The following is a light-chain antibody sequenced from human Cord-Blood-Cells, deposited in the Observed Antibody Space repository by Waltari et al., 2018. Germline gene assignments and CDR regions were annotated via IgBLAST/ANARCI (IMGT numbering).Light chain of an antibody. CDR1: KPRRYQ. CDR2: DKN. Sequence: SSELAPDPAVSVSLAQAERNTLQGDKPRRYQVICYQQKPRQAPVLVIYDKNNRPSGIPDRFSGSSSGNTASLTISGAQAEDEADYYCNSRDSSGNHVVFGGGTKLTVL. CDR3: NSRDSSGNHVV. J-gene: IGLJ2*01. V-gene: IGLV3-19*01.